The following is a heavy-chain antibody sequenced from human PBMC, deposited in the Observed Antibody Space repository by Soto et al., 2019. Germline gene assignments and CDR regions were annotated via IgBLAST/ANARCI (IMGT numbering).Heavy chain of an antibody. CDR3: ARRGSGSYYDS. Sequence: EVQLLESGGGLVQPGGSLRLSCAASGFTFSSYALRWGRQAPVQGLEWVSAISGSGGSTYYADSVKGQFTISRDNSKNTLYLQMNSLRAEDTAVYYCARRGSGSYYDSWGQGTLVTVSS. CDR2: ISGSGGST. CDR1: GFTFSSYA. D-gene: IGHD1-26*01. V-gene: IGHV3-23*01. J-gene: IGHJ4*02.